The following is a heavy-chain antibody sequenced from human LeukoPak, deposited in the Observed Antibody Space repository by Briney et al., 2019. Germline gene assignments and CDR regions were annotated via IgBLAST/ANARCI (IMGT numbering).Heavy chain of an antibody. CDR2: STLEGNEK. CDR1: GFTFSNIW. V-gene: IGHV3-7*04. Sequence: GASLRLSCTASGFTFSNIWLSWGRQAPGKGLEWGDSSTLEGNEKNFDRTVKGRFTISTDNAKNSLYPQMNSLRAEDTAVYYCARDYDESSGVTDEPGGFDYWGQGTLVTVSS. J-gene: IGHJ4*02. D-gene: IGHD3-22*01. CDR3: ARDYDESSGVTDEPGGFDY.